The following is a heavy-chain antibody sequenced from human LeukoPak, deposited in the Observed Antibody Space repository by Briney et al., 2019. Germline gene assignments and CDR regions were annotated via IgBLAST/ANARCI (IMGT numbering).Heavy chain of an antibody. CDR2: IWSDGSSE. V-gene: IGHV3-33*01. J-gene: IGHJ6*02. CDR3: ARSNYYTVDV. Sequence: TGGSLRLSCVVSGVSLSSHGIHWVRQAPGKGLEWVAFIWSDGSSEYYADSVKGRLTVSRDNSKNTVYLQINGLRADDTAVYYCARSNYYTVDVWGQGTAVTVSS. CDR1: GVSLSSHG.